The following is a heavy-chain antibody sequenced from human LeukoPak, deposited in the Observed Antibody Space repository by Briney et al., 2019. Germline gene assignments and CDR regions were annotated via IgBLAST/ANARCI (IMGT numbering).Heavy chain of an antibody. CDR1: GGSFSGYY. J-gene: IGHJ3*02. CDR3: ASALGYLDAFDI. D-gene: IGHD3-22*01. Sequence: PSETLSLTCAVYGGSFSGYYWSWIRQPPGKGLEWIGEINHSGSTNYNPSLKSRVTISVDTSKNQFSLKLSSVTAADTAVYYCASALGYLDAFDIWGQGTMVTVSS. CDR2: INHSGST. V-gene: IGHV4-34*01.